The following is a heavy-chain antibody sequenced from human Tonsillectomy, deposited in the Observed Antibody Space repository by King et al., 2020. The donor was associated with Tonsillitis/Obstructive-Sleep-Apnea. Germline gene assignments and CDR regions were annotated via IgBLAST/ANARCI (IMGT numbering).Heavy chain of an antibody. CDR3: ARHPLRGSRIDYYYYYMDV. CDR1: GYTFTNYG. CDR2: ISTYNGNT. J-gene: IGHJ6*03. D-gene: IGHD2-2*01. V-gene: IGHV1-18*01. Sequence: QLVQSGAEVKKPGASVKVSCKASGYTFTNYGISLVRQAPGQGLEWMGWISTYNGNTNYSQKLQGRVTMTTDTSTSTAYMDLRGLRSDDTAVYYCARHPLRGSRIDYYYYYMDVWGKGTTVTVSS.